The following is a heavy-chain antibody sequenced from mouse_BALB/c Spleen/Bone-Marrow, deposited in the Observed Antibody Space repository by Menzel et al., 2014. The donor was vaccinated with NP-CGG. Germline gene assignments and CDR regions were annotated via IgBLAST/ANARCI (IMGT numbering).Heavy chain of an antibody. D-gene: IGHD2-1*01. CDR3: ARSGNYDFFDH. Sequence: QVQLQQSGPDLVQPSQSLSITCTVSGFSLINHGIHWVRQPPGKGLEWLGVIWSGGTTDYNATFIPRLSISKDKSKSQVLFKMNSLQVDDTATYYCARSGNYDFFDHWGQGTTLTVSS. CDR1: GFSLINHG. V-gene: IGHV2-4*02. J-gene: IGHJ2*01. CDR2: IWSGGTT.